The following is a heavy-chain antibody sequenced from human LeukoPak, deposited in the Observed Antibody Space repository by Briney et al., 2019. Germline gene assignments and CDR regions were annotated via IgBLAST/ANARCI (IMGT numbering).Heavy chain of an antibody. CDR1: GGSISSGAYY. V-gene: IGHV4-30-4*01. D-gene: IGHD2-15*01. J-gene: IGHJ5*02. Sequence: SETLSLTCTVSGGSISSGAYYWSWIRQPPGKGLEWIGYIYYSGSTYYNPSLKSRATISVNTSKNQFSLKLSSVTAADTAVYYCARAGPIVVVVAALGGFDPWGQGALVTVSS. CDR2: IYYSGST. CDR3: ARAGPIVVVVAALGGFDP.